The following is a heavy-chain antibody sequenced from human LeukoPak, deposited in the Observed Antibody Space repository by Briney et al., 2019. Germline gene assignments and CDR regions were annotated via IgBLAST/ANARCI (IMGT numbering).Heavy chain of an antibody. Sequence: PGGSLRLSCAASGFTFSSYAMSWVRQAPGKGLEWVSAISGSGGSTYYADSVKGRFTISRDNSENTLYLQMNSLRAEDTAVYYCAKFDVYSSGRFDCWGQGTLVTVSS. J-gene: IGHJ4*02. D-gene: IGHD3-10*01. CDR3: AKFDVYSSGRFDC. CDR2: ISGSGGST. CDR1: GFTFSSYA. V-gene: IGHV3-23*01.